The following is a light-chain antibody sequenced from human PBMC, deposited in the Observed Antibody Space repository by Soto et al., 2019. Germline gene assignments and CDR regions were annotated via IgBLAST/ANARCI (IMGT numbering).Light chain of an antibody. Sequence: IVLTQSPGTLALSPGEKATLSCRASQRVSSSYLAWYQQKPGQAPRLLIYGASSRATGIPDRFSGSGSGTDFTLTISRLEPEDFAVYYCQQYGSSPETFGGGTKVEIK. CDR3: QQYGSSPET. V-gene: IGKV3-20*01. CDR2: GAS. J-gene: IGKJ4*01. CDR1: QRVSSSY.